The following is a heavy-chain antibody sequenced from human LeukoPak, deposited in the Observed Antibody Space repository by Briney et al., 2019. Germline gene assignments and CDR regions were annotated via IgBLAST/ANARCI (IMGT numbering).Heavy chain of an antibody. J-gene: IGHJ4*02. CDR3: AKQVSIIHFDY. CDR2: ITNSGVST. Sequence: GGSLRLSCAASGFTFSSYAMSWVRQAPGAGLEWVSAITNSGVSTYYADSVKGRITISRDNSKNTLYLQMNSLRAEDTAVYYCAKQVSIIHFDYWGQGTLVTVSS. V-gene: IGHV3-23*01. D-gene: IGHD5-24*01. CDR1: GFTFSSYA.